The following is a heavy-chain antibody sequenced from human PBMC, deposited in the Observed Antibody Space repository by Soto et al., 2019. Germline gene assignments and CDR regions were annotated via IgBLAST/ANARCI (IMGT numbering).Heavy chain of an antibody. CDR1: GGTFSSYA. D-gene: IGHD4-17*01. J-gene: IGHJ4*02. CDR3: ASRGDYGDYRQFDY. Sequence: APSVKVSCKASGGTFSSYAISWVRQAPGQGLEWMGGIIPIFGTANYAQKFQGRVTITAEESTSTAYMELSSLRSEDTAVYYCASRGDYGDYRQFDYWGQGTLVTVSS. V-gene: IGHV1-69*13. CDR2: IIPIFGTA.